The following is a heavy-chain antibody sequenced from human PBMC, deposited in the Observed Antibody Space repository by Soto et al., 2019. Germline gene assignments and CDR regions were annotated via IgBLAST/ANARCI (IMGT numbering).Heavy chain of an antibody. CDR1: GESIRSDTDY. J-gene: IGHJ5*02. CDR3: ARRLEEFGNYWFDP. Sequence: QLQLQESGPGLVKPSETLSLTCTVSGESIRSDTDYWAWIRQPPGKGPEWIGSIYYSGSTYYNPSLKSRITISVATSKNQFSLKLNSVPAADTAVYYCARRLEEFGNYWFDPWGQGTLVTVSS. D-gene: IGHD3-10*01. V-gene: IGHV4-39*01. CDR2: IYYSGST.